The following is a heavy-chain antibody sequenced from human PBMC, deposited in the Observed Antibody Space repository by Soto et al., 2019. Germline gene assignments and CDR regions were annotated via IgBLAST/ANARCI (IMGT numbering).Heavy chain of an antibody. CDR1: GFIFSDYW. J-gene: IGHJ4*02. CDR2: ISPEGSEK. Sequence: EVQLVESGGGLVQPGGSMRLSCAVSGFIFSDYWMTWVRQAPGKGLEWVATISPEGSEKYYVDSLKGRFTISRDNAKNSLYLQMISLRAEDTALYYCARARFDYWGRGTLITVSS. V-gene: IGHV3-7*03. CDR3: ARARFDY.